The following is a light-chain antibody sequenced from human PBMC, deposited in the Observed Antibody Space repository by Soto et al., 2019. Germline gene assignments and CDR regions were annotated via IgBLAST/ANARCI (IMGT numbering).Light chain of an antibody. J-gene: IGLJ1*01. CDR3: TSYTRDTALV. Sequence: QSALTQPASLSGSPGQSITISCTGTSSDIGAYDYVSWFQQHPGKAPKLMISEVSNRPSGVSNRFSGSKSGSTASLTISGLQAEDEADYHCTSYTRDTALVFGTGTKLTVL. V-gene: IGLV2-14*01. CDR1: SSDIGAYDY. CDR2: EVS.